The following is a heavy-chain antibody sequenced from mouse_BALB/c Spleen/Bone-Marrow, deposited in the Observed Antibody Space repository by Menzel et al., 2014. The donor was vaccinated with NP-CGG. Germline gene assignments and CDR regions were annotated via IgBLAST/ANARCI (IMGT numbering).Heavy chain of an antibody. V-gene: IGHV1-74*01. CDR3: ARGRDYDVFSY. CDR1: GYTSTSYW. D-gene: IGHD2-4*01. Sequence: QVQLQQSGAELVRPGASVKLSCKASGYTSTSYWMNWVKQRPEQGLEWIGRIDPYDSETHYNQKFKGKAILTVDKSSSTAYMQLSSLTSEDSAVYYCARGRDYDVFSYWGQGTLVTVSA. J-gene: IGHJ3*01. CDR2: IDPYDSET.